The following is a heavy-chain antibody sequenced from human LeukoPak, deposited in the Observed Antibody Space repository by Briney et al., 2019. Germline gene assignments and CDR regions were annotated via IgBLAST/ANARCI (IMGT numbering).Heavy chain of an antibody. Sequence: GGSLRLSCAASGFTFSSYAMSWVRQAPGKGLEWVSAISGSGGSTYYADSVKGRFTISRDNSKNTLYLQMNSLRAEDTAVYYCAKVPEAYYYDSSGYYHDLWGQGTLVTVSS. V-gene: IGHV3-23*01. D-gene: IGHD3-22*01. CDR1: GFTFSSYA. CDR2: ISGSGGST. J-gene: IGHJ4*02. CDR3: AKVPEAYYYDSSGYYHDL.